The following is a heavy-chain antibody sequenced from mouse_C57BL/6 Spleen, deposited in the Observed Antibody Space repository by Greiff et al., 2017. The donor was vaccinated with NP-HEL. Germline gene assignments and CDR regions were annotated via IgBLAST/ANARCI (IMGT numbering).Heavy chain of an antibody. V-gene: IGHV1-52*01. CDR2: INTSACDT. D-gene: IGHD1-1*01. CDR3: ARRADYYGSSSLDY. Sequence: QVQLQQPGAGLVRPGSSVKLSCAASGYTFTSYWMPWVRQGPMQGLEWVGYINTSACDTHYTHKFTDKATLTVDKSCTTAYMQLSSLTSEDSAVYYCARRADYYGSSSLDYWGQGTTVTVSS. CDR1: GYTFTSYW. J-gene: IGHJ2*01.